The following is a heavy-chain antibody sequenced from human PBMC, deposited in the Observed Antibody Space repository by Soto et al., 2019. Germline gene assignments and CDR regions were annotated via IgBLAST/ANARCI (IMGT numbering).Heavy chain of an antibody. Sequence: PSETLSLTCTVSGGSISSYYWSWIRQPPGKGLEWIGYIYYSGSTNYNPSLKSRVTISVDTSKNQFSLKLSSVTAADTAVYYCARQVSWFGEGPRFDPWGQGTLVTVSS. J-gene: IGHJ5*02. CDR1: GGSISSYY. CDR2: IYYSGST. V-gene: IGHV4-59*08. CDR3: ARQVSWFGEGPRFDP. D-gene: IGHD3-10*01.